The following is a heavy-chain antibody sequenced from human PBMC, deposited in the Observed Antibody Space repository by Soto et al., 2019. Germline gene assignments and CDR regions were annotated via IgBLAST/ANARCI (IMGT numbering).Heavy chain of an antibody. V-gene: IGHV4-34*01. CDR2: INHSGST. CDR1: GGSFSGYY. Sequence: PSETLSLTCAVYGGSFSGYYWSWIRQPPGKGLEWIGEINHSGSTNYNPSLKSRVTISVGTSKNQFSLKLSSVTAADTAVYYCARGPFVSDFDYWGQGTLVTVSS. CDR3: ARGPFVSDFDY. J-gene: IGHJ4*02. D-gene: IGHD3-10*01.